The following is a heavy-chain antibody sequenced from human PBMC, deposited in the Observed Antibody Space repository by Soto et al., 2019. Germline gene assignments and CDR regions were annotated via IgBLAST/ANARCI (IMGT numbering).Heavy chain of an antibody. CDR3: ARDTGYYHWFDP. V-gene: IGHV3-21*01. D-gene: IGHD3-16*01. Sequence: GGSLRLSCAASGFTFSSYSMNWVRQAPGKGLEWVSSISSSSSYIYYADSVKGRFTISRDNAKNSLYLQMNSLRAEDTAVYYCARDTGYYHWFDPWGQGTLVTVS. CDR2: ISSSSSYI. J-gene: IGHJ5*02. CDR1: GFTFSSYS.